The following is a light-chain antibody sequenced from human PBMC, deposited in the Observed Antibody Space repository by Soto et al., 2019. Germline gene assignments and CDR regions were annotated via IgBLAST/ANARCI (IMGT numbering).Light chain of an antibody. J-gene: IGLJ1*01. Sequence: QSALTQPASVSGSPGQSITISCTGTSSDVGGYNYVSWYQQPPGKAPKLMIYEVSNRPSGVPNRFSGSKSGNTASLTISGLQAEDEADYCCSSYTSSSTPYVFGTGTKVTVL. V-gene: IGLV2-14*01. CDR1: SSDVGGYNY. CDR3: SSYTSSSTPYV. CDR2: EVS.